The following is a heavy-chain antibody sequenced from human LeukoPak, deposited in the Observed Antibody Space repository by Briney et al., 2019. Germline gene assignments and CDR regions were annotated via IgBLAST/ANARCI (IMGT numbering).Heavy chain of an antibody. CDR1: GGSFSGYY. Sequence: SETLSLTCAVYGGSFSGYYWSWIRQPPGKGLEWIGEINHSGSTNYNPSLKSRVTISVDTSKNQFSLKLSPVTAADTAVYYCAAARRGYYWGQGTLVTVSS. D-gene: IGHD6-13*01. CDR3: AAARRGYY. V-gene: IGHV4-34*01. CDR2: INHSGST. J-gene: IGHJ4*02.